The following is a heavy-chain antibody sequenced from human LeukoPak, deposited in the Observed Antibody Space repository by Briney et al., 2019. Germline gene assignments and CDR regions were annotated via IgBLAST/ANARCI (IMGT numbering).Heavy chain of an antibody. J-gene: IGHJ5*02. D-gene: IGHD5/OR15-5a*01. CDR2: IHHSGST. V-gene: IGHV4-4*02. Sequence: SETLSLTCAVSGDSISSSNWWSWVRQPPGKGLEWFGEIHHSGSTQYNPSLKSRVTMSLDKSKNPCSLSQTSVSAADTAVYYSAREVSGQWFDPWGQGTLVTVSS. CDR3: AREVSGQWFDP. CDR1: GDSISSSNW.